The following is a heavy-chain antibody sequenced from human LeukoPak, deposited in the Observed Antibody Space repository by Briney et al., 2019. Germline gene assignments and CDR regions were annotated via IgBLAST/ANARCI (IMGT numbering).Heavy chain of an antibody. CDR2: ISYDGSNK. CDR3: ARGPDIVVVVAAFDY. V-gene: IGHV3-30-3*01. D-gene: IGHD2-15*01. Sequence: PGGSLRLSCAASGFTFSSYAMHWVRQAPAKGLEWVAVISYDGSNKYYADSVKGRFTISRDNSKNTLYLQMNSLRAEDTAVYYCARGPDIVVVVAAFDYWGQGTLVTVSS. CDR1: GFTFSSYA. J-gene: IGHJ4*02.